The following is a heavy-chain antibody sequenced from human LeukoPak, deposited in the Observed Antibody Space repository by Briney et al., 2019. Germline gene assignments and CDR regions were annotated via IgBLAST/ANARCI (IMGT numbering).Heavy chain of an antibody. CDR2: ISGSGGST. CDR1: GFTFNTYG. V-gene: IGHV3-23*01. D-gene: IGHD1-1*01. Sequence: GGSLRLSCAASGFTFNTYGMTWVRQAPGKGLEWVSVISGSGGSTYYADSVKGRFTISRDNSKNTLYLQMNSLRAEDTAVYYCAKGWKTSDIWGQGTMVTVSS. CDR3: AKGWKTSDI. J-gene: IGHJ3*02.